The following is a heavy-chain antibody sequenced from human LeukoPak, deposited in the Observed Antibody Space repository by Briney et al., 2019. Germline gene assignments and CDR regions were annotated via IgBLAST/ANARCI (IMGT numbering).Heavy chain of an antibody. CDR2: ISGRGGRT. D-gene: IGHD2-15*01. V-gene: IGHV3-23*01. Sequence: GGSLRLSCEASGFTFSSYAMSWVRQAPGKGLDGVSAISGRGGRTYYADSVKGRFTISRDNSKNTLYLQMNSLGAEDTAVFYCAKEYCRGGSCYCDYWGQGTLVTVSS. J-gene: IGHJ4*02. CDR3: AKEYCRGGSCYCDY. CDR1: GFTFSSYA.